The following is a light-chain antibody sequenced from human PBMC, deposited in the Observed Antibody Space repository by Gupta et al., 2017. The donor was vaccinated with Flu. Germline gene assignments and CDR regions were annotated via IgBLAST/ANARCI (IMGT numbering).Light chain of an antibody. CDR1: QSVFWSPNSKNY. J-gene: IGKJ2*01. CDR2: WAS. V-gene: IGKV4-1*01. CDR3: QQYYTTPYT. Sequence: SLGERATINCKSSQSVFWSPNSKNYLAWYRQTPGQPPKLLSYWASTREFGVPDRLSGSGSGTDFTLTISSLQAEDVAVYYCQQYYTTPYTFGQGTKLEIK.